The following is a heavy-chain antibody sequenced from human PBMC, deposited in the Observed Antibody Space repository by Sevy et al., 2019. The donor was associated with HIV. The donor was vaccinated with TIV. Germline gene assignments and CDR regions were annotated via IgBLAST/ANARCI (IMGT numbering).Heavy chain of an antibody. Sequence: GGSLRLSCAASGFTFSSYGMHWVRQAPGKGLEWVAVISYDGSNKYYADSVKGRFTISRDNSKNTLYLQMNSLIAEDTAVYYCAKDRSGSYSHYYYYYGMDVWGQGTTVTVSS. CDR1: GFTFSSYG. D-gene: IGHD1-26*01. V-gene: IGHV3-30*18. CDR2: ISYDGSNK. J-gene: IGHJ6*02. CDR3: AKDRSGSYSHYYYYYGMDV.